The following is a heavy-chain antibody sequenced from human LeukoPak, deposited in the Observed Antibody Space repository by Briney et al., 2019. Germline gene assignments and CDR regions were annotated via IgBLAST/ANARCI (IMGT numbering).Heavy chain of an antibody. CDR2: ITYSGDA. Sequence: SETLSLTCTVSGGPVRSSYWSWFRQPPGRGLEWIGFITYSGDAKYNPSLKSRVTISIDTSKNQFSLKLSSVAAADTAVYFCARGVYGAYFDYWGQGTLVTVSS. CDR3: ARGVYGAYFDY. D-gene: IGHD4-17*01. V-gene: IGHV4-59*02. CDR1: GGPVRSSY. J-gene: IGHJ4*02.